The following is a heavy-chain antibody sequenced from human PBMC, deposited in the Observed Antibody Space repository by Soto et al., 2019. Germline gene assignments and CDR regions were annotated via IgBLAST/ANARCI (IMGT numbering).Heavy chain of an antibody. CDR1: GYTFNTYW. Sequence: PGGSLKISCEGFGYTFNTYWIGWVRQIPGEGLGWMGIIHPGDSDTRYRSSFQGQVTISADSSINTAYLQWRRLKASDTALHYCARPTNGYNPLDYWGQGTLVTVSS. J-gene: IGHJ4*02. CDR2: IHPGDSDT. CDR3: ARPTNGYNPLDY. V-gene: IGHV5-51*01. D-gene: IGHD5-12*01.